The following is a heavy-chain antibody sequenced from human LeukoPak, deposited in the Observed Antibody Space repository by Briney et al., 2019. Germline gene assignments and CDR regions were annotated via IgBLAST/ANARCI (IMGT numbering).Heavy chain of an antibody. CDR1: GGSITSTNY. J-gene: IGHJ4*02. V-gene: IGHV4-4*02. Sequence: NTSETLSLTCGVSGGSITSTNYWTWVRQPPGKGLEWIGEVNLQGSTNYNPSLMGRVAISVDTSENHISLQLTSVTAADTAVYYCAREGGPYRPLDYSGQGALVTVSS. CDR2: VNLQGST. CDR3: AREGGPYRPLDY.